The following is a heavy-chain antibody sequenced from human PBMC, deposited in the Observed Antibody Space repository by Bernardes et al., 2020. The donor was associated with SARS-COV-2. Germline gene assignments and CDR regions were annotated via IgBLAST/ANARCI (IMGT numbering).Heavy chain of an antibody. CDR1: GASVSSAPYH. J-gene: IGHJ5*02. CDR3: LAYRQGGGGLGS. D-gene: IGHD3-16*01. CDR2: SFYSWSN. Sequence: SETLSLTCTVSGASVSSAPYHWSWIRQPPGKGLEWIGHSFYSWSNKYNPSLKSRVSISEDTSNNQFSLTLTSVNAADTAIYFCLAYRQGGGGLGSWGQGTLVSGSS. V-gene: IGHV4-61*01.